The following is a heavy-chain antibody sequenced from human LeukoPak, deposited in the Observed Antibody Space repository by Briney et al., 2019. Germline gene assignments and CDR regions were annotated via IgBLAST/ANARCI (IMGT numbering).Heavy chain of an antibody. V-gene: IGHV1-18*01. D-gene: IGHD3-3*01. Sequence: GASVKVSCKASGYSFTSYAMNWVRQAPGQGLEWMGWISAYNGNTNYAQKLQGRVTMTTDTSTSTAYMELRSLRSDDTAVYYCARAELLRFLEIDYWGQGTLVTVSS. J-gene: IGHJ4*02. CDR1: GYSFTSYA. CDR2: ISAYNGNT. CDR3: ARAELLRFLEIDY.